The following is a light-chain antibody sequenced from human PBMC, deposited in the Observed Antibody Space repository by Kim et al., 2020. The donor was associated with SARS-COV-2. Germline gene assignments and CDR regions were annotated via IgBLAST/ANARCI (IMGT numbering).Light chain of an antibody. CDR3: QQYNQWMYT. V-gene: IGKV3D-15*01. J-gene: IGKJ2*01. CDR1: QSLSST. CDR2: GAS. Sequence: SVSPGESAPLSCGDSQSLSSTRPWYQKNRAEAPRPVIYGASTRGAGVPARFSGSVSEAEFSLTITHLQPEYCAVYYCQQYNQWMYTFGQGPKVEI.